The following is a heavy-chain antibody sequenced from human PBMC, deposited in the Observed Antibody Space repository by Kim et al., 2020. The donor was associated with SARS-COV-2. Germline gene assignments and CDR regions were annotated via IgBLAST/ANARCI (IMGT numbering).Heavy chain of an antibody. D-gene: IGHD3-10*01. CDR2: IKQDGSEK. CDR3: AREANVLLWFGELGYFDY. J-gene: IGHJ4*02. Sequence: GGSLRLSCAASGFTFSSYWMSWVRQAPGKGLEWVANIKQDGSEKYYVDSVKGRFTISRDNAKNSLYLQMNSLRAEDTAVYYCAREANVLLWFGELGYFDYWGQETLVTVSS. CDR1: GFTFSSYW. V-gene: IGHV3-7*03.